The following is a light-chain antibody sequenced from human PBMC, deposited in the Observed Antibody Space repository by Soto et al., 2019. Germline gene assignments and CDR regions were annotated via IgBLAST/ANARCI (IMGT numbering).Light chain of an antibody. CDR2: WAS. CDR3: QQYYSTPLT. Sequence: DILMTQSSDYLAVFLVETATINCKSSQSVLYSSDNKNYLAWYQQKPGQPPKLLIYWASTRESGVPDRFSGSGSGTDFTLTISSLQAEDVAVYYCQQYYSTPLTFGGGTKVDIK. J-gene: IGKJ4*01. V-gene: IGKV4-1*01. CDR1: QSVLYSSDNKNY.